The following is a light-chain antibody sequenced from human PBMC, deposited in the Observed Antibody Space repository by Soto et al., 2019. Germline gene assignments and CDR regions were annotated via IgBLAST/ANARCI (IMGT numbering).Light chain of an antibody. CDR3: QQYGNSPLT. V-gene: IGKV3-20*01. Sequence: EIVLTQSPGALSLSPGERATLSCRASQSVSSTFLAWYQQKPGRAPRLLIYGISSRATGVPDRFIGSGSGTDFTLTITRLEPGDFGLYYCQQYGNSPLTFGGGTKVDIK. J-gene: IGKJ4*01. CDR1: QSVSSTF. CDR2: GIS.